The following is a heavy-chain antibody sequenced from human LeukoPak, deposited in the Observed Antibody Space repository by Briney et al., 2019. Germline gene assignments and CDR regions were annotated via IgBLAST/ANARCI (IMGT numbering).Heavy chain of an antibody. CDR3: AKETKGYCSSTSCYRLSGFDP. J-gene: IGHJ5*02. V-gene: IGHV3-30*02. Sequence: GGSLRLSCAASGFTFSSYGMHWVRQAPGKGLEWVAFIRYDGSNKYYADSVKGRFTISRDNSKNTLYLQMNSLRAVDTAVYYCAKETKGYCSSTSCYRLSGFDPWGQGTLVTVSS. CDR1: GFTFSSYG. D-gene: IGHD2-2*01. CDR2: IRYDGSNK.